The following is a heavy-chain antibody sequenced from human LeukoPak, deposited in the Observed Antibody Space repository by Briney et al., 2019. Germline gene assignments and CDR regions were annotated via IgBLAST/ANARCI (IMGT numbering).Heavy chain of an antibody. J-gene: IGHJ4*02. Sequence: GGCLRLSRAASGGSLCSSSMYWVCPEPGEGVGWVSSTSSSSSYIYYADSVKGRFTISRDNAKNSLYLQMNSLRAEDTAVYYCARESSSGYSGYDPVAFDYWGQGTLVTVSS. CDR3: ARESSSGYSGYDPVAFDY. CDR2: TSSSSSYI. D-gene: IGHD5-12*01. V-gene: IGHV3-21*01. CDR1: GGSLCSSS.